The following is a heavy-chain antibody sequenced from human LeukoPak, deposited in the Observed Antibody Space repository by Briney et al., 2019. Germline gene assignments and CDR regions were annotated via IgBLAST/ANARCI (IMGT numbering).Heavy chain of an antibody. CDR1: GFTFSSYA. CDR2: ISGSGGST. Sequence: LSGGSLRLSCAASGFTFSSYAMSWVRQAPGKGLEWVSAISGSGGSTYYADSVKGRFTISRDNSKNTLYLQMNSLRAEDTAVYYCAKHPPSIESSSWFEGYFDYWGQGTLVTVSS. CDR3: AKHPPSIESSSWFEGYFDY. D-gene: IGHD6-13*01. V-gene: IGHV3-23*01. J-gene: IGHJ4*02.